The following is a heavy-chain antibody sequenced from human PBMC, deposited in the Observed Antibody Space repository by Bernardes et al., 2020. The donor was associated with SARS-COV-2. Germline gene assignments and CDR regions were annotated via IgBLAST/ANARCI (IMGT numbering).Heavy chain of an antibody. D-gene: IGHD1-26*01. J-gene: IGHJ4*02. V-gene: IGHV4-59*01. Sequence: LSLTCTVSGGSISSYYWSWIRQPPGKGLEWIGYIYYSGSTNYNPSLKSRVTISVDTSKNQFSLKLSSVTAADTAVYYCARDPDGSYFDYWGQGTLVTVSS. CDR3: ARDPDGSYFDY. CDR2: IYYSGST. CDR1: GGSISSYY.